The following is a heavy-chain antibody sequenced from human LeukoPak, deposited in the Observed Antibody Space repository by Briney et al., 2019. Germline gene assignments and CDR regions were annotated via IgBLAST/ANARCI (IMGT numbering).Heavy chain of an antibody. V-gene: IGHV3-21*01. J-gene: IGHJ4*02. CDR1: GFTFSSYS. CDR2: ISSSSSYV. CDR3: ARVRAGIQLWVKPADY. D-gene: IGHD5-18*01. Sequence: GGSLRLSCAASGFTFSSYSMNWVRQAPGKGLEWVSSISSSSSYVYYADSVKGRFTISRDNAKNSLYLQMNSLRAEDTAVYYCARVRAGIQLWVKPADYWGQGTLVTVSS.